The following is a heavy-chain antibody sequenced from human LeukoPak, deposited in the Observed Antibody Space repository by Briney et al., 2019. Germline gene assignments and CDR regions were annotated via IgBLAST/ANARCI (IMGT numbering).Heavy chain of an antibody. D-gene: IGHD4-17*01. CDR2: ISEDGSDK. CDR1: GFTFSIYW. V-gene: IGHV3-7*05. J-gene: IGHJ4*02. Sequence: GGSLRLSCAASGFTFSIYWMSWVRQAPGKGLEWVANISEDGSDKYYVDSVKGRFTISRDNAKNSLYLQMNSLRAEDTAVYYCARDSGLTTETTYWDYWGQGTLVTVSS. CDR3: ARDSGLTTETTYWDY.